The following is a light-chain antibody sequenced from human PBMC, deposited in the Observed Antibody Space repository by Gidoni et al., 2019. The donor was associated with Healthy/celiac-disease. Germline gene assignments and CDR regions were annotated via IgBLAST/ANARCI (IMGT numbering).Light chain of an antibody. J-gene: IGKJ2*01. Sequence: EIVLTQSPATLSLSPGEIATLSCRASQSVSIYLAWYQQKPGQTPRLLIYDASNRATGIPARFSGSGSGTDFTLTISSLEPEDFAVYYCQQRSNWPFMYTFGQGTKLEIK. CDR2: DAS. V-gene: IGKV3-11*01. CDR3: QQRSNWPFMYT. CDR1: QSVSIY.